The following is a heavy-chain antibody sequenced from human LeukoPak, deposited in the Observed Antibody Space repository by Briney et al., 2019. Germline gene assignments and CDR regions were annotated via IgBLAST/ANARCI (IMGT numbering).Heavy chain of an antibody. CDR2: ISSSSSYI. CDR1: GFTFSSYS. J-gene: IGHJ5*02. D-gene: IGHD5-18*01. Sequence: GGSLRLSCAASGFTFSSYSMNWVRQAPGKGLEWVSFISSSSSYIYYADSVKGRFTISRDNAKNSLYLQMNSLRAEDTAVYYCARYSYGPNRVDPWGQGTLVTVSS. V-gene: IGHV3-21*01. CDR3: ARYSYGPNRVDP.